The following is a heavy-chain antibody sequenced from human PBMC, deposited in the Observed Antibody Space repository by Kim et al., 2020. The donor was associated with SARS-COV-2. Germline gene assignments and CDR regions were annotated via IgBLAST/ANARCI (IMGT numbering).Heavy chain of an antibody. Sequence: SETLSLTCAASGISITQNWWSWVRQSPGKGLEWIGDIYHTGTTNYNQSLKGRVTMSVDTSKNQFYLKLISMTLEDTAMYYCARGGSSGLKAVDRFDLWG. J-gene: IGHJ5*02. V-gene: IGHV4-4*02. CDR2: IYHTGTT. D-gene: IGHD6-25*01. CDR3: ARGGSSGLKAVDRFDL. CDR1: GISITQNW.